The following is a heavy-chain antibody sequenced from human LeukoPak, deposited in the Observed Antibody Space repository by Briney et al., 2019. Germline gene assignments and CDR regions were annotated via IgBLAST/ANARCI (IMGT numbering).Heavy chain of an antibody. J-gene: IGHJ4*02. V-gene: IGHV3-23*01. D-gene: IGHD6-19*01. CDR1: GFTVSSTH. Sequence: QTGGSLRLSCAASGFTVSSTHMSWVRQVPGKGLEWVSTISGSGGSTYYADSVKGRFTISRDNSKNTLYLQMNSLRAEDTAVYYCANPLAVAGPFDYWGQGTLVTVSS. CDR3: ANPLAVAGPFDY. CDR2: ISGSGGST.